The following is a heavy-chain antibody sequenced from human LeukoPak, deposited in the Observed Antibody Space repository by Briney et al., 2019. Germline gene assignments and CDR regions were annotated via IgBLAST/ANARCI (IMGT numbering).Heavy chain of an antibody. CDR1: GIAFSRFA. D-gene: IGHD2-21*02. CDR3: ARYCGGGCEHPHDAFDM. V-gene: IGHV3-7*03. Sequence: GGSLRLSCAASGIAFSRFAMSWVRQAPGKGLEWVANINQDEVEKYYLDSVKGRFTISRDNAKNSLYLQMNSLRAEDTAVFYCARYCGGGCEHPHDAFDMWGQGTMVTVSS. CDR2: INQDEVEK. J-gene: IGHJ3*02.